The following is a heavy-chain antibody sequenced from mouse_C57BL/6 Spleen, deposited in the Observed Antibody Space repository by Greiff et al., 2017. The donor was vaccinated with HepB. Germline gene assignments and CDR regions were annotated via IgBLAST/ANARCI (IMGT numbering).Heavy chain of an antibody. CDR2: IWSGGST. J-gene: IGHJ3*01. CDR3: ARNLDDYDEGSWFAY. D-gene: IGHD2-4*01. V-gene: IGHV2-2*01. CDR1: GFSLTSYG. Sequence: VQLVESGPGLVQPSQSLSITCTVSGFSLTSYGVHWVRQSPGKGLEWLGVIWSGGSTDYNAAFISRLSISKDNSKSQVFFKMNSLQADDTAIYYCARNLDDYDEGSWFAYWGQGTLVTVSA.